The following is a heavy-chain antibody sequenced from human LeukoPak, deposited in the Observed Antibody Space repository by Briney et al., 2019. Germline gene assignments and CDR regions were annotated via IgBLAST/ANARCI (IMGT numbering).Heavy chain of an antibody. CDR3: AKDPVRAVTLYYFDY. CDR2: IRYDGSNK. D-gene: IGHD4-17*01. CDR1: GFTFSSYG. V-gene: IGHV3-30*02. Sequence: GGSLRLSCAASGFTFSSYGMHWVRQAPGKGLEWVAFIRYDGSNKYYADSVKGRFTISRDNSKNTLYLQMNSLRAEDTAVYYCAKDPVRAVTLYYFDYWAREPWSPSPQ. J-gene: IGHJ4*02.